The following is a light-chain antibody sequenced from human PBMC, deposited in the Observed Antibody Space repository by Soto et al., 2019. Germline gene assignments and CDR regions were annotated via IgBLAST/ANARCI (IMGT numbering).Light chain of an antibody. CDR2: SNN. CDR3: VAWDDSLNAVV. J-gene: IGLJ2*01. Sequence: VLTQPPSASGTPGQRVIISCSGSSSNIGSNTVNWYQQFPGTAPRLLIYSNNQRPSGVPDRFSGSKSDTSASLAISGLQSEDEAEFYCVAWDDSLNAVVFGGGTKVTVL. CDR1: SSNIGSNT. V-gene: IGLV1-44*01.